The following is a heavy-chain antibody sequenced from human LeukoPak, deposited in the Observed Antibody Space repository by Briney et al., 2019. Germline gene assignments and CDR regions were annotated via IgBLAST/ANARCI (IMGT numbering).Heavy chain of an antibody. CDR1: GDSVSSNSAT. Sequence: SQTLSLTCAISGDSVSSNSATWTWIRQSPSRGLEWLGRTYYRSKWYNDYAVSVISRITINPDTSKNQFSLQLSSVTPEDTAVYYCARGSSSNSWYFDYWGQGTLVTVSS. CDR3: ARGSSSNSWYFDY. D-gene: IGHD6-13*01. J-gene: IGHJ4*02. V-gene: IGHV6-1*01. CDR2: TYYRSKWYN.